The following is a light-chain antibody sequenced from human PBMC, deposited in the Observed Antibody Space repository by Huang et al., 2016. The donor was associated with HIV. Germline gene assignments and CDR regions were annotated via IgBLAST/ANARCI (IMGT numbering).Light chain of an antibody. CDR1: QSLRHRNGLNY. J-gene: IGKJ2*01. Sequence: DVVMTQSPLSLPVPPGEPASISCRSSQSLRHRNGLNYLDWYLQKPGQSPQLLIHLGSSRASGVPDRFSGGGSGTDFSLNISRVEAEDAGICYCMEALQTPYTFGQGTKLEIK. CDR3: MEALQTPYT. V-gene: IGKV2-28*01. CDR2: LGS.